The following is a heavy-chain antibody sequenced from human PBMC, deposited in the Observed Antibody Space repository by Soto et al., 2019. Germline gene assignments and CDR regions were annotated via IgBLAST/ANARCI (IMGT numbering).Heavy chain of an antibody. J-gene: IGHJ1*01. CDR2: TSYDGSDK. D-gene: IGHD3-16*01. V-gene: IGHV3-30*19. CDR1: GFTFRSYV. CDR3: ARWGATGGLDV. Sequence: QVQLVESGGGVVQPGTSLRVSCVGSGFTFRSYVIHWVRQAPGKGLEWVALTSYDGSDKYYADSVRGRFTISRDNSRNTVDLQMDSLRLEDTALYYCARWGATGGLDVWCQGTLVSVSS.